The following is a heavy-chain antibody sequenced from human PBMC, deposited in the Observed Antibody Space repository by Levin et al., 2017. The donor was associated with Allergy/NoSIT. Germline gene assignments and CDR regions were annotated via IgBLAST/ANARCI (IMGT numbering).Heavy chain of an antibody. V-gene: IGHV4-39*01. CDR1: GGSISSSSYY. Sequence: SQTLSLTCTVSGGSISSSSYYWGWIRQPPGKGLEWIGSIYYSGSTYYNPSLKSRVTISVDTSKNQFSLKLSSVTAADTAVYYCARGLIIVAKTGGFDYWGQGTLVTVSS. CDR2: IYYSGST. CDR3: ARGLIIVAKTGGFDY. D-gene: IGHD5-12*01. J-gene: IGHJ4*02.